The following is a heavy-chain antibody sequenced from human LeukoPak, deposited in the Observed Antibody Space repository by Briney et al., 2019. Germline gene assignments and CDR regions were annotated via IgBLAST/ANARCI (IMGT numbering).Heavy chain of an antibody. V-gene: IGHV4-34*01. CDR2: INHSGST. CDR1: GGSFNGYY. D-gene: IGHD3-10*01. J-gene: IGHJ4*02. CDR3: ARRRNQWFGEPFDY. Sequence: SETLSLTCAVYGGSFNGYYWSWIRQPPGKGLEWIGEINHSGSTNYNPSLKSRVTISVDTSKNQFSLKLSSVTAADTAVYYCARRRNQWFGEPFDYWGQGTLVTVSS.